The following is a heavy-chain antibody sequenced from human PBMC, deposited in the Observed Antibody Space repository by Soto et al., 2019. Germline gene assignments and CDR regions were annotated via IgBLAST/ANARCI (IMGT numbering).Heavy chain of an antibody. CDR1: GFACSYYY. Sequence: GGSLRLSCAASGFACSYYYMSWIRQAPGKGLEWVSYISSSSSYTNYADSVKGRFTISRDNAKNSLYLQMNSLRAEDTAVYYCARSGVVTAKFDPWGQGTLVTVS. CDR3: ARSGVVTAKFDP. J-gene: IGHJ5*02. CDR2: ISSSSSYT. V-gene: IGHV3-11*06. D-gene: IGHD2-21*02.